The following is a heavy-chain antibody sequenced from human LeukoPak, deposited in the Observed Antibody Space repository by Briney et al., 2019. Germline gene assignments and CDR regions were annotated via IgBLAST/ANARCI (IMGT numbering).Heavy chain of an antibody. CDR2: ISGSGGST. CDR3: AREVGIAVAGTLNDAFDI. Sequence: QPGGSLRLSCAASGFTFSSYAMSWVRQAPGKGLEWVSAISGSGGSTYYADSVKGRFTISRDNAKNSLYLQMNSLRAEDTAVYYCAREVGIAVAGTLNDAFDIWGQGTMVTVSS. V-gene: IGHV3-23*01. D-gene: IGHD6-19*01. CDR1: GFTFSSYA. J-gene: IGHJ3*02.